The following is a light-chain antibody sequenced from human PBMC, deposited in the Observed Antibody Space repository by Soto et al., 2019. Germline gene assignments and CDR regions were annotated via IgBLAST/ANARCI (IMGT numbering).Light chain of an antibody. J-gene: IGLJ1*01. CDR3: AAWDQSLRSYV. Sequence: QSVLTQPSSASGTPGQTVTMSCSGSDSNVAIGYVYWYQQLPGTAPKLLIYKNHQRPSGVPDRFSGSKSGTSASLAVSGLRSEDEAEYYCAAWDQSLRSYVFGSGTKVTV. V-gene: IGLV1-47*01. CDR1: DSNVAIGY. CDR2: KNH.